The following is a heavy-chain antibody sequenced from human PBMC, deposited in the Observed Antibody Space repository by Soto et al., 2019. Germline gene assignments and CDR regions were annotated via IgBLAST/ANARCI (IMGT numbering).Heavy chain of an antibody. Sequence: EVQLVESGGTLVQPGGSLRLSCEGSGFAFGSYWMTWVRQAPGKGLEWVANIRGDGSKKSYLDSVSGRFTIFRDNAENSLYLQMNSLRAEDTALYYCARDVSPGSSSMYLDAFDIWGQGTMVTGSS. CDR1: GFAFGSYW. V-gene: IGHV3-7*05. CDR3: ARDVSPGSSSMYLDAFDI. CDR2: IRGDGSKK. J-gene: IGHJ3*02. D-gene: IGHD6-13*01.